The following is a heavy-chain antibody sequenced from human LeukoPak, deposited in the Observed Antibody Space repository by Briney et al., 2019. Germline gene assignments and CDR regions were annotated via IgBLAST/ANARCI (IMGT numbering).Heavy chain of an antibody. CDR3: AELGITIIGGV. V-gene: IGHV3-48*03. J-gene: IGHJ6*04. D-gene: IGHD3-10*02. CDR2: ISSSGSTI. CDR1: GFTFSSYE. Sequence: GGSLRLSCAASGFTFSSYEMNWVRQAPGKGLEWISYISSSGSTIYYADSVKGRFTISRDNAKNSLYLQMNSLRAEDTAVYYCAELGITIIGGVWGKGTTVTISS.